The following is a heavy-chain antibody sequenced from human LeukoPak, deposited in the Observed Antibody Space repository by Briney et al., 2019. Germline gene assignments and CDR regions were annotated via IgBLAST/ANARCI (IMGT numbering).Heavy chain of an antibody. CDR1: GYSISGNY. CDR2: IYYSGST. J-gene: IGHJ4*02. CDR3: ARLGDGDNLRYFDY. V-gene: IGHV4-59*08. Sequence: NPSETLCLTCTASGYSISGNYLTWIRQPPGKGLEWIGYIYYSGSTNYNASLKSRVTISVDTSKNQFSLKLSSVTAADTAVYYCARLGDGDNLRYFDYWGQGTLVTVSS. D-gene: IGHD5-24*01.